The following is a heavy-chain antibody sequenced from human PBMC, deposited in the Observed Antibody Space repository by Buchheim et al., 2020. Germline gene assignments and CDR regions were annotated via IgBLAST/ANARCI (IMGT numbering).Heavy chain of an antibody. D-gene: IGHD3-16*02. CDR1: GGSISSGGYS. V-gene: IGHV4-30-2*01. CDR2: IYHSGST. J-gene: IGHJ4*02. CDR3: ARGRSITFGGVIAPSLDY. Sequence: QLQESGSGLVKPSQTLSLTCAVSGGSISSGGYSWSWIRQPPGKGLEWIGYIYHSGSTYYNPSLKSRVTISVDRSKNQFSLQLSSVTAADTAVYYCARGRSITFGGVIAPSLDYWGQGTL.